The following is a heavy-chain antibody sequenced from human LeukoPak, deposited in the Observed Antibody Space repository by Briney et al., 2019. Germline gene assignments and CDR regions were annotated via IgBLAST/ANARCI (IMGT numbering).Heavy chain of an antibody. CDR2: IWYDGSNK. V-gene: IGHV3-33*01. CDR3: ARGGSSWPGTDY. Sequence: GGSLRLSCAASGFTFSSHGMHWVCQAPGKGLEWVAVIWYDGSNKYYADSVKGRFTISRDNSKNTLYLQMNSLRAEDTAVYYCARGGSSWPGTDYWGQGTLVTVSS. CDR1: GFTFSSHG. J-gene: IGHJ4*02. D-gene: IGHD6-13*01.